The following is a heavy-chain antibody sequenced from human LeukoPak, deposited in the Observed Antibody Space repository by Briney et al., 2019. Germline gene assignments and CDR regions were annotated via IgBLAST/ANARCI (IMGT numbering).Heavy chain of an antibody. Sequence: ASVKVSCKASGYTFTSYAMNWVRQAPGQGLEWMGWINTNTGNPTYAQGFTGRFVFSLDTSVSTAYLQISRLKAEDTAVYYCARTKRYSSSWYFSDPYYYYYMDVWGKGTTVTVSS. V-gene: IGHV7-4-1*02. J-gene: IGHJ6*03. CDR1: GYTFTSYA. CDR2: INTNTGNP. D-gene: IGHD6-13*01. CDR3: ARTKRYSSSWYFSDPYYYYYMDV.